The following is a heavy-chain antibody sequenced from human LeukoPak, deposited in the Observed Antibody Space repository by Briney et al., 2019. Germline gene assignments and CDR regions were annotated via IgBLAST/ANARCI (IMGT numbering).Heavy chain of an antibody. CDR3: ARGKTTYYYDSSGYYYVFDY. CDR1: GYTFTGYY. V-gene: IGHV1-2*02. J-gene: IGHJ4*02. CDR2: INPNSGGT. Sequence: ASVKVSCKASGYTFTGYYMHWVRQAPGQGLEWMGWINPNSGGTNYAQKFQGRVTMTRDASISTAYMELSRLRSDDTAVYYCARGKTTYYYDSSGYYYVFDYWGQGTLVTVSS. D-gene: IGHD3-22*01.